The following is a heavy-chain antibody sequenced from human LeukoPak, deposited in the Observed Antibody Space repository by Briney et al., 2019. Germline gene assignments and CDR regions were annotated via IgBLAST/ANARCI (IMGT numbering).Heavy chain of an antibody. CDR2: IWNDGSKE. Sequence: GGSMRLSCVGSGFTFSGNGMHWVRQAPGKGLEWVAVIWNDGSKEYYADSVKGRFTISRENSKNTVYLQMNSLRAEDTAVYYCARFYGDDSSGYFDYWGQGTLVSVSS. CDR1: GFTFSGNG. CDR3: ARFYGDDSSGYFDY. V-gene: IGHV3-33*01. J-gene: IGHJ4*02. D-gene: IGHD4-23*01.